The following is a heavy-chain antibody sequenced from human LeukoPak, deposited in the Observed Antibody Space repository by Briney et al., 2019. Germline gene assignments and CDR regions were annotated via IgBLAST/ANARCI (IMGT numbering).Heavy chain of an antibody. V-gene: IGHV1-2*02. Sequence: ASVKVSCKASGYTLTGYYMHWVRQAPGQGLEWMGWINPNSGGTNYARKFQGRVTMTRDTSISTAYMELSRLRSDDTAVYYCARDRGSGLDAFDIWGQGTKVTVSS. CDR2: INPNSGGT. CDR1: GYTLTGYY. CDR3: ARDRGSGLDAFDI. D-gene: IGHD2-15*01. J-gene: IGHJ3*02.